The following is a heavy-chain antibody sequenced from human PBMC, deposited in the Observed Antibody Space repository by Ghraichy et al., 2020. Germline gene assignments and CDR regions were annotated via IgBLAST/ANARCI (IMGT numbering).Heavy chain of an antibody. D-gene: IGHD4-17*01. CDR2: ISSSSSTI. CDR3: AKDAAYDDSVYWYFDL. CDR1: GFTFSSYS. V-gene: IGHV3-48*02. J-gene: IGHJ2*01. Sequence: GGSLRLSCAASGFTFSSYSMNWVRQAPGKGLEWVSFISSSSSTIYYADSVKGRFTISRDNAKNSLYLQMNSLRDEDTAVYYCAKDAAYDDSVYWYFDLWGRGTLVTVSS.